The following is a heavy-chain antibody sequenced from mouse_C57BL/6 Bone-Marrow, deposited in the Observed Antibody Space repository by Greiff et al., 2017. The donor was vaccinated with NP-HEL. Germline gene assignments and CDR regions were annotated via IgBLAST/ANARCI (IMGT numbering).Heavy chain of an antibody. CDR1: GFTFSDYG. CDR2: ISNLAYSI. D-gene: IGHD1-1*01. V-gene: IGHV5-15*01. J-gene: IGHJ1*03. Sequence: EVQLQQSGGGLVQPGGSLKLSCAASGFTFSDYGMAWVRQAPRKGPEWVAFISNLAYSIYYADTVTGRFTISRENAKNTLYLEMSSLRSEDTAMYYCARQHYGSSYWYFDVWGTGTTVTVSS. CDR3: ARQHYGSSYWYFDV.